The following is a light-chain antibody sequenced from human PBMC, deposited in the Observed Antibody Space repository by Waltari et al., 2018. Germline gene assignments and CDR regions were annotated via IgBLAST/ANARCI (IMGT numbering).Light chain of an antibody. Sequence: DIQMTQSPFSLSASVGDRVTISCRASQSIINYLNWYQQKPGKAPELLIYTASTLQSGVPSRFSGSGFGADFTLTISSLQPEDFAAYYCQQSYTSPLTFGGGTNAEIK. J-gene: IGKJ4*01. CDR1: QSIINY. CDR2: TAS. V-gene: IGKV1-39*01. CDR3: QQSYTSPLT.